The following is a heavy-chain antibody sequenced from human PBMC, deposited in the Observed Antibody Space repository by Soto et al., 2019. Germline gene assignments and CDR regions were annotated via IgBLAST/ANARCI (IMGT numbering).Heavy chain of an antibody. Sequence: SGPTLVNPTQTLTLTCTFSGFSLSTSGVGVGWIRQPPGEALERLALIYWNDDKRYSPSLKSRLTITKDTSKNQVVLTMTNMDPVDTATYYCAAKGSSSSKRKYYYYYGMDVWGQGTTVTVSS. CDR1: GFSLSTSGVG. CDR2: IYWNDDK. D-gene: IGHD6-6*01. CDR3: AAKGSSSSKRKYYYYYGMDV. V-gene: IGHV2-5*01. J-gene: IGHJ6*02.